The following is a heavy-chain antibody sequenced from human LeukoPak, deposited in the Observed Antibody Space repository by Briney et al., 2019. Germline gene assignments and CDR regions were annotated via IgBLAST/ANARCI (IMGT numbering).Heavy chain of an antibody. D-gene: IGHD1-7*01. Sequence: SETLSLTCIVPGGSISSSSYYWTWIRQSPGKGLEWIGTFSSGGSAYYSPSLTSRVSISKDTSDNQFSLWLYSVTAADTAVYYCARKQTGTMYDVWGQGTQVTVSS. CDR3: ARKQTGTMYDV. V-gene: IGHV4-39*07. CDR1: GGSISSSSYY. J-gene: IGHJ4*02. CDR2: FSSGGSA.